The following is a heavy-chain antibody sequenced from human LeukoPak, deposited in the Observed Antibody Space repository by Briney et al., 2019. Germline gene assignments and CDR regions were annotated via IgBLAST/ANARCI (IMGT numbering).Heavy chain of an antibody. CDR3: ARDQYTYYYDSSGRPRVDY. D-gene: IGHD3-22*01. V-gene: IGHV3-23*01. Sequence: GGSLRLSCAASGFTFSTFVMSWVRQAPGKGPEWVSGISASGGSTYYADSVKGRFTISRDNAKNTLYLQMNSLRAEDTAVYYCARDQYTYYYDSSGRPRVDYWGQGTLVTVSS. J-gene: IGHJ4*02. CDR1: GFTFSTFV. CDR2: ISASGGST.